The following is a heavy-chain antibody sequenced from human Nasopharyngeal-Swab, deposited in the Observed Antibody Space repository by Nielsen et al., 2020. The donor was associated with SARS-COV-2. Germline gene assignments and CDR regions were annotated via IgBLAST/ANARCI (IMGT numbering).Heavy chain of an antibody. CDR1: GFTLADYY. D-gene: IGHD3-9*01. CDR3: ARVGICNNDWCGSYDS. Sequence: GESLKISCVASGFTLADYYMDWVRQAPGKGLEWLGHSRVKANSYTAENAASVTGRFTFSREESKNVLYLQMNSLKTEDTAVYYCARVGICNNDWCGSYDSWGQGTLVTVSS. CDR2: SRVKANSYTA. V-gene: IGHV3-72*01. J-gene: IGHJ4*02.